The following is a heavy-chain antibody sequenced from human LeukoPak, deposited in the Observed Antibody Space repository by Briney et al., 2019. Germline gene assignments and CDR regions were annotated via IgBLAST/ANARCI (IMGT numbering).Heavy chain of an antibody. CDR3: ARARGTGWYFDL. D-gene: IGHD2-15*01. V-gene: IGHV3-74*01. J-gene: IGHJ2*01. CDR2: INSDGYST. CDR1: GFTFSSYG. Sequence: PGGSLRLSCAASGFTFSSYGMHWVRQAPGKGLVWVSRINSDGYSTTYADSVKGRFTISRDNAKNTLYLQMNSLRADDTAVYYCARARGTGWYFDLWGRGTLVTVSS.